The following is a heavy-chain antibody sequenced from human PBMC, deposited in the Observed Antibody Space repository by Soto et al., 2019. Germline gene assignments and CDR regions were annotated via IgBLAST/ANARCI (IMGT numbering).Heavy chain of an antibody. CDR1: GFYITNYW. D-gene: IGHD2-2*02. V-gene: IGHV3-7*01. J-gene: IGHJ4*02. CDR2: IKEDGSLK. Sequence: DVQLVESGGGLVQPGGSLRLSCAASGFYITNYWMTWVRQAPGKGPEWVANIKEDGSLKFYVDSVRGRFTISRDNAKNSVYLEMSRLRAADTAVYYCVRDSYTAHWHTAGEDYWGQGTLVTVSS. CDR3: VRDSYTAHWHTAGEDY.